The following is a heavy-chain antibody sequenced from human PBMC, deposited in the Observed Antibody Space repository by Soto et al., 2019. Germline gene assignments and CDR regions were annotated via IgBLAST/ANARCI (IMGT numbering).Heavy chain of an antibody. CDR2: IYYSGST. CDR3: ARVGGYYDSSGYYWDAFDI. Sequence: SETLSLTCTVSVGSISSYYWSWIRQPPGKGLEWIGYIYYSGSTNYNPSLKSRVTISVDTSKNQFSLKLSSVTAADTAVYYCARVGGYYDSSGYYWDAFDIWGQGTMVTVSS. J-gene: IGHJ3*02. CDR1: VGSISSYY. V-gene: IGHV4-59*01. D-gene: IGHD3-22*01.